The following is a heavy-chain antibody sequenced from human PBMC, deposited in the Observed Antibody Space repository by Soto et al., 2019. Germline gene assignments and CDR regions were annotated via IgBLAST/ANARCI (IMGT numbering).Heavy chain of an antibody. Sequence: PSETLSITCSVSGGSISDYYWSWVRQTPGKGLEWIGYIYYGWNTNYNPSLKSRVTISVDTSKNQFSLKLISVTAADTAVYYCARDREYYESSGLYFDYWGQGTLVTVSS. V-gene: IGHV4-59*01. D-gene: IGHD3-22*01. CDR3: ARDREYYESSGLYFDY. CDR2: IYYGWNT. J-gene: IGHJ4*02. CDR1: GGSISDYY.